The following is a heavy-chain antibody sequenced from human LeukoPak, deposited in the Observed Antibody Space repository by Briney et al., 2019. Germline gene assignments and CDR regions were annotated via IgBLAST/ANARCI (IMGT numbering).Heavy chain of an antibody. Sequence: GGSLRLSCAASGFTFDDYAMHWVRQAPGKGLEWVSGISWNSGSIGYADSVKGRFTISRDNAKNSLYLQTNSLRAEDTALYYCAKDIRYSSGWYWGIDYWGQGTLVTVSS. CDR1: GFTFDDYA. V-gene: IGHV3-9*01. J-gene: IGHJ4*02. CDR2: ISWNSGSI. D-gene: IGHD6-19*01. CDR3: AKDIRYSSGWYWGIDY.